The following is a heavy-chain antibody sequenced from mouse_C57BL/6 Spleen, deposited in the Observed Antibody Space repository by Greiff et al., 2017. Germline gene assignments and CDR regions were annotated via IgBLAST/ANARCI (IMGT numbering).Heavy chain of an antibody. J-gene: IGHJ2*01. CDR1: GFTFSSYA. Sequence: EVQLVESGEGLVKPGGSLKLSCAASGFTFSSYAMSWVRQTPEKRLEWVAYISSGGDYMYYADTVKGRVTISRDNARNTLYLQMSSLKSEDTAMYYGTRILMITTVYFDYWGQGTTLTVSS. V-gene: IGHV5-9-1*02. D-gene: IGHD2-4*01. CDR2: ISSGGDYM. CDR3: TRILMITTVYFDY.